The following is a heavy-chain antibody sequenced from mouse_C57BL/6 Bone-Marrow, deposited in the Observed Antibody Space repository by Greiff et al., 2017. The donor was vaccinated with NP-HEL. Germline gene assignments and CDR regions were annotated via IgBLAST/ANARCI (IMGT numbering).Heavy chain of an antibody. J-gene: IGHJ1*01. V-gene: IGHV7-3*02. CDR3: ARVYGSPWYIDV. D-gene: IGHD1-1*01. Sequence: EVMLVESGGGLVQPGGSLRLSCATSGFTFTDYYMIWVRQPPGKALEWLGFIRNKANGYTTEYSASVKGRFTISRDKSQSILYLQMNTLRDEDSATYYCARVYGSPWYIDVWGAGTTVTVSS. CDR1: GFTFTDYY. CDR2: IRNKANGYTT.